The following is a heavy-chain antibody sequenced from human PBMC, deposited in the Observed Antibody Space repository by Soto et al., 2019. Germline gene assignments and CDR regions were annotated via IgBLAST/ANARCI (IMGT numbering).Heavy chain of an antibody. J-gene: IGHJ6*02. CDR1: GGSFSGYY. V-gene: IGHV4-34*01. CDR3: ARGGCSGGSCYSARYYYYGMDV. Sequence: PSETLSLTCAAYGGSFSGYYWSWIRQPPGKGLEWIGEINHSGSTNYNPSLKSRVTISVDTSKNQFSLKLSSVTAADTAVYYCARGGCSGGSCYSARYYYYGMDVWGQGTTVT. D-gene: IGHD2-15*01. CDR2: INHSGST.